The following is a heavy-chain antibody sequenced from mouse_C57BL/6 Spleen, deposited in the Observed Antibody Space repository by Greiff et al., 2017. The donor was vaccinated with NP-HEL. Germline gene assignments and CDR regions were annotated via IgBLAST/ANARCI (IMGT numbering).Heavy chain of an antibody. V-gene: IGHV1-81*01. CDR3: ALNYYGSQAGYFDY. Sequence: VQLQQSGAELARPGASVKLSCKASGYTFTSYGISWVKQRTGQGLEWIGEIYPRSGNNSYNEQFKGQATLAADKSSSTAYMELRSLTSEDSAVYCCALNYYGSQAGYFDYWGQGTTLTVSS. CDR2: IYPRSGNN. CDR1: GYTFTSYG. J-gene: IGHJ2*01. D-gene: IGHD1-1*01.